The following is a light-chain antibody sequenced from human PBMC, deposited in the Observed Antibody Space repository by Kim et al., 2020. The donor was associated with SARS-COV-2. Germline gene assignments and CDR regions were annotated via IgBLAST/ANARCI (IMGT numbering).Light chain of an antibody. CDR3: QTWDSSGV. Sequence: SYELTQPPSVSVSPGQTASITCSGDKLGDKYTCWYQQKPGQSPVLVIYRDSRRPSGIPERFSGSNSGNTATLTISGTQAMDEADYYCQTWDSSGVLGGGTQLTVL. CDR2: RDS. V-gene: IGLV3-1*01. J-gene: IGLJ2*01. CDR1: KLGDKY.